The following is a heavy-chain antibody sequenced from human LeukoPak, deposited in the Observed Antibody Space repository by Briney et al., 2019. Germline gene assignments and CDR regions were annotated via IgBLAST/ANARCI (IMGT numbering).Heavy chain of an antibody. V-gene: IGHV3-30*04. D-gene: IGHD6-19*01. CDR1: GFTFSSYA. CDR3: ARAQRRAVAGPDY. CDR2: ISYDGSNK. J-gene: IGHJ4*02. Sequence: GRSLRLSCAASGFTFSSYAMHWVRQAPGKGLEWVAVISYDGSNKYYADSVKGRFTISRDNSKNTLYLQMNSLRAEDTAVYYCARAQRRAVAGPDYWGQGTLVTVSS.